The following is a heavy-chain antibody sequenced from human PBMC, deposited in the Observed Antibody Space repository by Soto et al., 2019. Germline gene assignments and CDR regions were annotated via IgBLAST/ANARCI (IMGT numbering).Heavy chain of an antibody. CDR1: GYTLTELS. V-gene: IGHV1-24*01. CDR3: ATDGRIVGATTWGWGWFDP. D-gene: IGHD1-26*01. J-gene: IGHJ5*02. CDR2: FDPEDGET. Sequence: QVQLVQSGAEVKKPGASVKVSCKVSGYTLTELSMHWVRQAPGKGLEWMGGFDPEDGETIYAQKFQGRVTMTEDTSTDTAYMELSSLRSEDTAVYYCATDGRIVGATTWGWGWFDPWGQGTRVTVSS.